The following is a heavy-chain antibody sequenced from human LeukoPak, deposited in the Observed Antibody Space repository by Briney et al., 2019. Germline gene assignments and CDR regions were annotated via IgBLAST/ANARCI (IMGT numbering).Heavy chain of an antibody. CDR3: ARDRAAAGEWELLGWFDP. CDR2: ISSSSSYI. J-gene: IGHJ5*02. CDR1: GFTFSSYS. Sequence: GGSLRLSCAASGFTFSSYSMNWVRQAPGKGLEWVSSISSSSSYIYYADSVKGRFTISRDNAKNSLYLQMNSLRAEDTAVYYCARDRAAAGEWELLGWFDPWGQGTLVTVSS. D-gene: IGHD1-26*01. V-gene: IGHV3-21*01.